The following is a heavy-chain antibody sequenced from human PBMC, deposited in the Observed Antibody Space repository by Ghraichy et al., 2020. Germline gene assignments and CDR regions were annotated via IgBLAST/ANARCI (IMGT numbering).Heavy chain of an antibody. J-gene: IGHJ5*02. CDR1: GYTFTGYY. V-gene: IGHV1-2*06. Sequence: ASVKVSCKASGYTFTGYYMHWVRQAPGQGLEWMGRINPNSGGTNYAQKFQGRVTMTRDTSISTAYMELSRLRSDDTAVYYCARGCSSTSCYSPWFDPWGQGTLVTVSS. CDR3: ARGCSSTSCYSPWFDP. CDR2: INPNSGGT. D-gene: IGHD2-2*02.